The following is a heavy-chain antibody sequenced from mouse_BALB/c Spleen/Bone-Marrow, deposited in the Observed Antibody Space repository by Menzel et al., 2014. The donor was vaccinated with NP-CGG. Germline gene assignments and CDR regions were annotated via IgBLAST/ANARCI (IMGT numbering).Heavy chain of an antibody. CDR3: AYYRYDEYFDV. CDR2: IYPGDGST. J-gene: IGHJ1*01. CDR1: GYTFTSYF. D-gene: IGHD2-14*01. Sequence: QVHVKQSGPELVKPGASVKMSCKASGYTFTSYFIHWVKQRPGQGLEWIGWIYPGDGSTKYNEKFKVKTTLTADKSSSTAYMFLSSLTSEDSAIYFCAYYRYDEYFDVWGAGTTVTVSS. V-gene: IGHV1S56*01.